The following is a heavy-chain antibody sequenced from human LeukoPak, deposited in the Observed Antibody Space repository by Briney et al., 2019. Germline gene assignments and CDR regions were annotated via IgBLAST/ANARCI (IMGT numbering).Heavy chain of an antibody. CDR1: GYTFTNYG. V-gene: IGHV1-18*01. CDR3: AREVWNSRDTSGPLDP. J-gene: IGHJ5*02. Sequence: GSVKVSCKASGYTFTNYGITWVRQAPGQGLEWMGWISGDNGDTNYAQTFQGRVTMTAETSTSTAYMELRSLRSDDTAVYYCAREVWNSRDTSGPLDPWGQGTLVIVSA. CDR2: ISGDNGDT. D-gene: IGHD3-22*01.